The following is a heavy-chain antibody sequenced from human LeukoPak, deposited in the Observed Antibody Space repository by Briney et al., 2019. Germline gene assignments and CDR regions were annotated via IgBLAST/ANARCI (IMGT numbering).Heavy chain of an antibody. J-gene: IGHJ4*02. CDR1: GGTFSSYA. V-gene: IGHV1-69*05. CDR3: ARALDYGGRAYFDY. Sequence: SVKVSCKASGGTFSSYAISWVRQAPGQGLEWMGGIIPIFGTANYAQKFQGRVTMTTDTSTSTAYMELRSLRSDDTAVYYCARALDYGGRAYFDYWGQGTLVTVSS. CDR2: IIPIFGTA. D-gene: IGHD4-23*01.